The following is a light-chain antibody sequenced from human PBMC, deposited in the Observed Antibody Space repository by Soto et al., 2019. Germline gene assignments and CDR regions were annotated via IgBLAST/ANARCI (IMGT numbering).Light chain of an antibody. CDR3: QVWDSSSDQVV. CDR1: NMRGKS. V-gene: IGLV3-21*02. Sequence: SYELTQPPSVSVAPGQTASVTCGGDNMRGKSVHWYQQKPGQAPVLVVYDNSGRPSGIPERFSGSNSGNTATLTISRVEAGDEADYYCQVWDSSSDQVVFGGGTKGTVL. CDR2: DNS. J-gene: IGLJ3*02.